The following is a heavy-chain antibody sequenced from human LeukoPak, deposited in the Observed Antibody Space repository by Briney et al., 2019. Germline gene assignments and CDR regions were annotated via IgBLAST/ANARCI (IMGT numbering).Heavy chain of an antibody. V-gene: IGHV4-34*01. CDR1: GGSFSGYY. D-gene: IGHD6-13*01. Sequence: SETLSLTCAVYGGSFSGYYWSWIRQPPGKGLEWIGEINHSGSTNYNPSLKSRVTISVDTSKNQFSLKLSSVTAADTAVYYCARGSGYTWRYSSSWYKFDYWGQGTLVTVSS. CDR2: INHSGST. J-gene: IGHJ4*02. CDR3: ARGSGYTWRYSSSWYKFDY.